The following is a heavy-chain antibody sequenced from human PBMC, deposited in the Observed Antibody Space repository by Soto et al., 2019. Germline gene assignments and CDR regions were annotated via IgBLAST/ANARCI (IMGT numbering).Heavy chain of an antibody. CDR3: ARSSATVNGWWGYGLDV. D-gene: IGHD2-15*01. J-gene: IGHJ6*02. V-gene: IGHV3-11*01. CDR1: GFTFSDYF. Sequence: GGSLRLSCAASGFTFSDYFMTWIRQAPGKGLEWVSYISGSGSSTKYYADAVEGRFTISRDNAKNSLYLQMNSLTAEDTAVYYCARSSATVNGWWGYGLDVWGQGTTVTVSS. CDR2: ISGSGSSTK.